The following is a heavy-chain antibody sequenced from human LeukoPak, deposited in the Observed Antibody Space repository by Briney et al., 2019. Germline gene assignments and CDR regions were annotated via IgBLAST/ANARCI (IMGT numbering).Heavy chain of an antibody. CDR3: ASQRGCAYGFDY. V-gene: IGHV4-59*01. CDR1: GGSFTKYY. CDR2: IYSSGNP. Sequence: SGTLSLTCTVSGGSFTKYYWTWIRQSPERGLEWIGHIYSSGNPTYNPSLKSRFTISVDPSKNQVSLKVTSVTTADTAVYYCASQRGCAYGFDYWGQGTLVAVSS. D-gene: IGHD3-10*01. J-gene: IGHJ4*02.